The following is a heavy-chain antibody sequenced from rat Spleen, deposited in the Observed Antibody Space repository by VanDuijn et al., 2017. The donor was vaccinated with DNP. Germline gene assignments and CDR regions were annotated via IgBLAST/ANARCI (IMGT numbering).Heavy chain of an antibody. CDR3: TTHGSIATISTGAMDV. CDR2: IVYDGSSS. D-gene: IGHD1-2*01. Sequence: EVQLVESGGGLVRPGRSLKLSCAASGFTFSNYHMAWVRQAPKKGLEWVATIVYDGSSSFYGDSVTGRFTISRDNAKSTLYLQMDSLRSEDTATYYCTTHGSIATISTGAMDVWGQGTSVTVSS. J-gene: IGHJ4*01. V-gene: IGHV5S10*01. CDR1: GFTFSNYH.